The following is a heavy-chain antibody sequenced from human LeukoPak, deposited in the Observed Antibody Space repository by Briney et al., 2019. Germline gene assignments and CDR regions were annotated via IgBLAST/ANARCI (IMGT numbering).Heavy chain of an antibody. CDR2: INPNSGGT. CDR3: ARGPVLGYYYYYYMDV. J-gene: IGHJ6*03. D-gene: IGHD4/OR15-4a*01. Sequence: ASVKVSCKASGYTFTGYYMHWVRQAPGQGLEWMGWINPNSGGTNYAQKFQGRVTMTRDTSISTAYMELSRLRSDDTAVYYCARGPVLGYYYYYYMDVWGKGTTVTVSS. V-gene: IGHV1-2*02. CDR1: GYTFTGYY.